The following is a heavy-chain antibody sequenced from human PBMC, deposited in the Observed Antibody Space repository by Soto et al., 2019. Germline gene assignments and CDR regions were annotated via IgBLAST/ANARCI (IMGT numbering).Heavy chain of an antibody. J-gene: IGHJ4*02. D-gene: IGHD6-19*01. V-gene: IGHV1-18*01. Sequence: ASVKVSCKASGYTFTSYGISWVRQAPGQGLEWMGWISAYNGNTNYAQKLQGRVTMTTDTSTSTAYMELRSLRSDDTAVYYCASDLAVAGERRFGYWGQGTLVTVSS. CDR2: ISAYNGNT. CDR1: GYTFTSYG. CDR3: ASDLAVAGERRFGY.